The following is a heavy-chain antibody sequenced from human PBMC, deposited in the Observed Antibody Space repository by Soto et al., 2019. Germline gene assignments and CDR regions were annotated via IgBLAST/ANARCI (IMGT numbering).Heavy chain of an antibody. D-gene: IGHD6-19*01. Sequence: QVQLQESGPGLVKPSGTLSLTYGVSRGSVSSNNWWTWVRQPPGKGLEWIGEIYQTGTTNYNPSLQSRVTISLDKSNNHFSLKLNSVTAADTAVYYCARRIALSGTAGAPGDWGQGTLVIVSS. V-gene: IGHV4-4*02. J-gene: IGHJ4*02. CDR3: ARRIALSGTAGAPGD. CDR2: IYQTGTT. CDR1: RGSVSSNNW.